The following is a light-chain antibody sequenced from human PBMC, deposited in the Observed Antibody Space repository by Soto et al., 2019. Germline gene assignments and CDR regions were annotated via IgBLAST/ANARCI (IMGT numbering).Light chain of an antibody. J-gene: IGKJ3*01. V-gene: IGKV3-15*01. CDR1: QSVRRN. CDR2: GAS. CDR3: QQYNNWPPEIT. Sequence: EIVMTQSPATLSVSPGERAPLSCRASQSVRRNLAWYQQKPGQAPRLLIYGASTRATGIPARFSGSGSGTEFTLTISSLQSEDFAVYYCQQYNNWPPEITFGPGTKGDIK.